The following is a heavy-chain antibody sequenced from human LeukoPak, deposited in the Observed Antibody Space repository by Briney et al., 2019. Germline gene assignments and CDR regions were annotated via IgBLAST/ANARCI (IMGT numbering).Heavy chain of an antibody. CDR2: TYYRSTWYN. Sequence: SQTLSLTCAISGDSVSSNSVRNWIRQSPSRGLEWLGRTYYRSTWYNDYAVSVRGRITVNPDTSKNQFSLHLNSVTPEDTAVYYCARRLTQYDCFDPWGQGILVIVSS. J-gene: IGHJ5*02. CDR1: GDSVSSNSV. V-gene: IGHV6-1*01. D-gene: IGHD2-2*01. CDR3: ARRLTQYDCFDP.